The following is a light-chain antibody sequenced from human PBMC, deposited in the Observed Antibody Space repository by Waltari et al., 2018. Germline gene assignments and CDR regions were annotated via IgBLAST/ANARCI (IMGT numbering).Light chain of an antibody. Sequence: EIVLTQSPGTLSLSPGERATLSCRASQSVRSSDLGWYQQKPGQAPRLLMYATSNRDTGVPDRFSGSGSGTEFTLTISRLEPEDFAVYYCQQYRTSPFTFGQGSKLEIK. CDR2: ATS. CDR1: QSVRSSD. J-gene: IGKJ2*01. V-gene: IGKV3-20*01. CDR3: QQYRTSPFT.